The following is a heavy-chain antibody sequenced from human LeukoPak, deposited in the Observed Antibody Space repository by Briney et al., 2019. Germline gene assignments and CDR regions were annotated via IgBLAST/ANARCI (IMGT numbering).Heavy chain of an antibody. CDR1: GFTFSSYG. CDR2: ISYDGPNK. CDR3: AKGAGDSSSWYAIFDY. D-gene: IGHD6-13*01. J-gene: IGHJ4*02. V-gene: IGHV3-30*18. Sequence: GGSLRLSCAASGFTFSSYGMHWVRQAPGKGLEWVAVISYDGPNKYYADSVKGRFTISRDNSKNTLYLQMSSLRAEDTAVYYCAKGAGDSSSWYAIFDYWGEGTLVTVSS.